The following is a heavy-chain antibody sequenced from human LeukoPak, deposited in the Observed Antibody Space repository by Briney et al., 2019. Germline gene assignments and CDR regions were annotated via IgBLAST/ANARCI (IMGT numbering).Heavy chain of an antibody. CDR2: LSGSGGST. V-gene: IGHV3-23*01. D-gene: IGHD1-26*01. CDR1: GFTFSSYA. Sequence: GGPLRLSCAASGFTFSSYAMSWVRQAPGKGLEWVSALSGSGGSTYYADSVKGRFTISRDNFKNTLYLQMNSLRAEDTAVYYCAKRGAEVGTTVAPGDYWGQGTLLTVSS. J-gene: IGHJ4*02. CDR3: AKRGAEVGTTVAPGDY.